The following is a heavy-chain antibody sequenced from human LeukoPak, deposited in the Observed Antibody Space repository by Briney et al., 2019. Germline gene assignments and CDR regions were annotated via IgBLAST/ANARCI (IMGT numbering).Heavy chain of an antibody. CDR1: GFRFTSYW. CDR3: ARQGLRYLDWSVDS. Sequence: GESLKISCKGSGFRFTSYWIGWVRQVPGKGLEWMGTIYPGDSDTRYSPSFQGQVTISVDKSINTAYLQWSSLKASDTAVYYCARQGLRYLDWSVDSWGQGTLVTVSS. D-gene: IGHD3-3*01. CDR2: IYPGDSDT. J-gene: IGHJ4*02. V-gene: IGHV5-51*01.